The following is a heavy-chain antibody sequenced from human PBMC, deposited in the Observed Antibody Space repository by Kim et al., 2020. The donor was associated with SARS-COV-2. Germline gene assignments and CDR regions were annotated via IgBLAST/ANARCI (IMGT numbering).Heavy chain of an antibody. V-gene: IGHV4-31*02. Sequence: LKSRVTISVDTSKNQFSLKLSSVTAADTAVYSCARVEAYCGGNCYPKFDYWGQGTLVTVSS. D-gene: IGHD2-21*02. J-gene: IGHJ4*02. CDR3: ARVEAYCGGNCYPKFDY.